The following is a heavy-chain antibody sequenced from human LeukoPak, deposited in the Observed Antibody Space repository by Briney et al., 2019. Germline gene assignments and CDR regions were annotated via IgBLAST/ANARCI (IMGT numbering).Heavy chain of an antibody. Sequence: GESLKVSCQGSEYSFATYWIAWLRQMPGKGLEWMGIIYPADSDTRYSPSFQGQVTISVDKSITTAYLQWSSLKASDSAMYYCARDGQENSFDYWGQGTVVTVSS. CDR2: IYPADSDT. J-gene: IGHJ4*02. CDR3: ARDGQENSFDY. CDR1: EYSFATYW. V-gene: IGHV5-51*01.